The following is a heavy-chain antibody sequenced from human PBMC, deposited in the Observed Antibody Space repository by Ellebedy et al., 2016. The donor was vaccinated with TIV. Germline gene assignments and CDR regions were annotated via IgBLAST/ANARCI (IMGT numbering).Heavy chain of an antibody. CDR1: GFTFSSYA. J-gene: IGHJ4*02. D-gene: IGHD6-13*01. CDR3: ARVAAAGTSLSPFDS. Sequence: GGSLRLSCAASGFTFSSYAMSWVRQAPGKGLEWVANIKQDGREKYYVDPVKGRFTISRDNAKNSLYLQMNSLRAEDTAVYYCARVAAAGTSLSPFDSWGQGTLATVSS. CDR2: IKQDGREK. V-gene: IGHV3-7*01.